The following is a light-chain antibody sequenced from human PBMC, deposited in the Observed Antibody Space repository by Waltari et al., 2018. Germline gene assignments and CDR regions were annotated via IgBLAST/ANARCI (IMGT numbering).Light chain of an antibody. Sequence: SDLTHSPSASGSTGQAVTIPSSGTSSDEGGCNEVSWYQQHPGKAPTLMIYEVSKRPSGVPDRFSGSKSGNTASLTVSGLQAVDEADYYCRSYEGSTLFVFGTGTKLTVL. CDR3: RSYEGSTLFV. CDR2: EVS. CDR1: SSDEGGCNE. V-gene: IGLV2-8*01. J-gene: IGLJ1*01.